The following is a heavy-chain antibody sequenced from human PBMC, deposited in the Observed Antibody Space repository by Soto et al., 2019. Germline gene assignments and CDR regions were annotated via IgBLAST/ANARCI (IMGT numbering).Heavy chain of an antibody. V-gene: IGHV3-30*18. CDR2: ISYDGSNK. Sequence: ESGGGVVQPGRSLRLSCAASGFTFSSYGMHWVRQAPGKGLEWVAVISYDGSNKYYADSVKGRFTISRDNSKNTLYLQMNSLRAEDTAVYYCAKDKYFDLWGRGTLVTVSS. CDR3: AKDKYFDL. CDR1: GFTFSSYG. J-gene: IGHJ2*01.